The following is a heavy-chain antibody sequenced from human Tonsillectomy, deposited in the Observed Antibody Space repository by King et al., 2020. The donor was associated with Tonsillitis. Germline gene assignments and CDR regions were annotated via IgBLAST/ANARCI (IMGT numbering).Heavy chain of an antibody. Sequence: QLQESGPGLVKPSETLSLTCTVSGGSISSYYWNWIRQPPGKGLEGIGFVHYSGSTNYDPSLKRRVTIPCDTSKNQVSLKLRSVTAADTAVYYCARGGTAYWYFDLWGRGTLVTVSS. CDR2: VHYSGST. CDR3: ARGGTAYWYFDL. V-gene: IGHV4-59*01. D-gene: IGHD2-15*01. CDR1: GGSISSYY. J-gene: IGHJ2*01.